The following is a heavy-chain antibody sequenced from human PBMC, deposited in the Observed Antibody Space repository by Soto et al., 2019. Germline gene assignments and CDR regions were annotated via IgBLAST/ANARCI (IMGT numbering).Heavy chain of an antibody. Sequence: GSLRLSCAASGFTFSSYSMNWVRQAPGKGLEWVSYISSSSSTIYYADSVKGRFTISRDNAKNSLYLQMNSLRAEDTAVYYCARVPSIAAAGTLSFDYWGQGTLVTVSS. J-gene: IGHJ4*02. V-gene: IGHV3-48*01. CDR1: GFTFSSYS. CDR3: ARVPSIAAAGTLSFDY. D-gene: IGHD6-13*01. CDR2: ISSSSSTI.